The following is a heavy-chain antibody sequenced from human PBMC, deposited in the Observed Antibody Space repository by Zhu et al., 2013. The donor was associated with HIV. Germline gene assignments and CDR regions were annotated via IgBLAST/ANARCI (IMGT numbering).Heavy chain of an antibody. V-gene: IGHV1-46*04. CDR1: GGSFSSYA. Sequence: QVQLLQSGTEVKKPASSVMVSPGSSVKVSCKASGGSFSSYAISWVRQAPGQGPEWIGVINPSSNSKKYLQRLVGRLTVTRDPSTNTVYMELRGLTSEDTAVYYCARGGHSKWVRDKWFDPGAREPADRLL. J-gene: IGHJ5*02. CDR2: INPSSNSK. D-gene: IGHD4-4*01. CDR3: ARGGHSKWVRDKWFDP.